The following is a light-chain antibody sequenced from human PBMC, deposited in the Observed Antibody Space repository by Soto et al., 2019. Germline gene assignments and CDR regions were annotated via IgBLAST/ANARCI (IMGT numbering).Light chain of an antibody. CDR1: QSVLRSSDNKHY. Sequence: DTVMTQSPDSLAVSLGERATINCKSSQSVLRSSDNKHYLAWYQQKPGQPPKLLTYWASTRESGVXXRFXGXXXXXXXXXXXXXXXAEDVAVYYCQQYSTTPNTFGQGTRLEIK. CDR3: QQYSTTPNT. V-gene: IGKV4-1*01. J-gene: IGKJ5*01. CDR2: WAS.